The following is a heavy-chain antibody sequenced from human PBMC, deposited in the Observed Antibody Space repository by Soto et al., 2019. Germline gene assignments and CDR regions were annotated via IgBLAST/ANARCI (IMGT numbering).Heavy chain of an antibody. CDR2: INPNSGGT. CDR3: ASCPQNCITSSPCCLFFDY. D-gene: IGHD3-10*01. V-gene: IGHV1-2*02. Sequence: ASVKVSCKASGYTFTGYYIHWVRQAPGQGLEWMGWINPNSGGTNYAQKFQGRVTMTRDTSITTAYMELSSLRSDDTAVYYCASCPQNCITSSPCCLFFDYWGQGTLVTVSS. J-gene: IGHJ4*02. CDR1: GYTFTGYY.